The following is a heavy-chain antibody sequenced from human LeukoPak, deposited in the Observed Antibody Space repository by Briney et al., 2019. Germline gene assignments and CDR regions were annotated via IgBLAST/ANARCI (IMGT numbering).Heavy chain of an antibody. CDR2: IYHSGST. D-gene: IGHD5-12*01. CDR3: ARGGGYDSFDY. J-gene: IGHJ4*02. CDR1: GGSISSSNW. V-gene: IGHV4-4*02. Sequence: SGTLSLTCAVSGGSISSSNWWSWVRQPPGKGLEWIGEIYHSGSTNYNSSLESRVTISVDKSKNQFSLNLSSVTAADTAVYYCARGGGYDSFDYWGQGTLVTVSS.